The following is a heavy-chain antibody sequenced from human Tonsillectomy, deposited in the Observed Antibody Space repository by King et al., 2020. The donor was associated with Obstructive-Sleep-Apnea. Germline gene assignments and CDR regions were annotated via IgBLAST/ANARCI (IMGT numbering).Heavy chain of an antibody. J-gene: IGHJ4*02. V-gene: IGHV4-39*01. CDR3: ARQGVDYATTSYYFDY. D-gene: IGHD4-17*01. CDR1: GGSISSSSYY. CDR2: IYYSGST. Sequence: LQLQESGPGLVKPSETLSLTCTVSGGSISSSSYYWGWIRQPPGKGLEWIGSIYYSGSTYYNPSLKSRVAISVDTSKNQFSLKLSSVTAADTAVYYCARQGVDYATTSYYFDYWGQGTLVTVSS.